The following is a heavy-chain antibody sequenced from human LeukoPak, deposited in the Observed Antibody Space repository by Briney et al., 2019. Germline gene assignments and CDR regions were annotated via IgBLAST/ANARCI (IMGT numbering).Heavy chain of an antibody. V-gene: IGHV3-9*01. CDR1: GFTFDDSV. CDR3: ARDRAAKARIGGMDV. CDR2: INWNSGNI. D-gene: IGHD5-24*01. J-gene: IGHJ6*02. Sequence: GGSLRLSCAGAGFTFDDSVMHWVRQAPGKGLEWVSTINWNSGNIGYADSVKGRFTISRDNAKNSLYLQMNSLRVEDTGIYYCARDRAAKARIGGMDVWGQGTTVIVSS.